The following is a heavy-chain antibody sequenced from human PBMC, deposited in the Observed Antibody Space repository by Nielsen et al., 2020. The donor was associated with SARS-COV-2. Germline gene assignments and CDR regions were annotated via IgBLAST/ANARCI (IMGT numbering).Heavy chain of an antibody. CDR1: GGSFSGYY. CDR3: ARGARGSSSWYLYYYGLDV. CDR2: INHSGST. V-gene: IGHV4-34*01. Sequence: SETLSLTCAVYGGSFSGYYWSWIRQPPGKGLEWIGEINHSGSTNYNPSLKSRATISVDTSKNQFSLKMSSVTAADTAVYYCARGARGSSSWYLYYYGLDVWGQGTTVTVSS. J-gene: IGHJ6*02. D-gene: IGHD6-13*01.